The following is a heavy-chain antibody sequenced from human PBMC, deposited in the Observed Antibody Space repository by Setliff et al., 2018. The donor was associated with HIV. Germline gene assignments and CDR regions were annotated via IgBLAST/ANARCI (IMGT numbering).Heavy chain of an antibody. CDR3: AKISGTFRYIDC. Sequence: GSLRLSCAASGFTFSSYGMHWVRQAPGKGLEWVALIWYDGSNKDYADSVKGRFTISRDNSKNTLYLQMSSLRAEDTAMYYCAKISGTFRYIDCWGQGTLVTVSS. CDR2: IWYDGSNK. D-gene: IGHD1-20*01. J-gene: IGHJ4*02. CDR1: GFTFSSYG. V-gene: IGHV3-30*02.